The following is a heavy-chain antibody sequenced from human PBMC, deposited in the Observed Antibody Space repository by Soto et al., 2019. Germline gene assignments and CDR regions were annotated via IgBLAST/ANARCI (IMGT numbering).Heavy chain of an antibody. V-gene: IGHV1-18*01. J-gene: IGHJ5*02. CDR3: ARDLIIVGASKWFDP. CDR1: CYTFTSYG. D-gene: IGHD1-26*01. CDR2: ISAYNGNT. Sequence: SAEVSFKASCYTFTSYGISWVREAPGQGLEWMGWISAYNGNTNYAQKLQGRVTMTTDTSTSTAYMELRSLRSDDTAVYYCARDLIIVGASKWFDPWGQGTLVTVSS.